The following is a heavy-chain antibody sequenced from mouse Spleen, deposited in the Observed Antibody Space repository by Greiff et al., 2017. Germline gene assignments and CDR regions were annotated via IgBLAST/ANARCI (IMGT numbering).Heavy chain of an antibody. CDR2: IYPGDGDT. D-gene: IGHD2-1*01. V-gene: IGHV1-82*01. Sequence: QVQLKQSGPELVKPGASVKISCKASGYAFSSSWMNWVKQRPGKGLEWIGRIYPGDGDTNYNGKFKGKATLTADKSSSTAYMQLSSLTSEGSAVYFCARSGGNRYFGVWGAGTTVTVSS. CDR3: ARSGGNRYFGV. J-gene: IGHJ1*01. CDR1: GYAFSSSW.